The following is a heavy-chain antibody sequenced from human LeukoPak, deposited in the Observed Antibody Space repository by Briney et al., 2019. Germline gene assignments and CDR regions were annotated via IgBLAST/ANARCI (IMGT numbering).Heavy chain of an antibody. CDR3: ARSTVTTSYFDY. D-gene: IGHD4-17*01. J-gene: IGHJ4*02. Sequence: SETLSLTCAVYGGSFSGYYWGWIRQPPGKGLEWIGSIYYSGSTYYNPSLKSRVTISVGTSKNQFSLKLSSVTAADTAVYYCARSTVTTSYFDYWGQGTLVTVSS. V-gene: IGHV4-39*01. CDR1: GGSFSGYY. CDR2: IYYSGST.